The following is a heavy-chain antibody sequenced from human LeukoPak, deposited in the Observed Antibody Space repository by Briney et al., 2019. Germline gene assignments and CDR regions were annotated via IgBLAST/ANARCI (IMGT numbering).Heavy chain of an antibody. CDR2: INPNSGGT. D-gene: IGHD4-23*01. Sequence: ASVKVSCKASRYTFTGYHMHWVRQAPGQGLEWMGWINPNSGGTNYAQKFQGRVTMTRDTSISTAYMELSRLRSDDTAVYYCARVLSTVVTLFDYWGQGTLVTVSS. CDR1: RYTFTGYH. J-gene: IGHJ4*02. CDR3: ARVLSTVVTLFDY. V-gene: IGHV1-2*02.